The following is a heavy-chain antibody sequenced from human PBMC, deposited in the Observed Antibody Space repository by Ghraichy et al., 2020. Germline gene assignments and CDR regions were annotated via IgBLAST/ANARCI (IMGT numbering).Heavy chain of an antibody. D-gene: IGHD3-22*01. V-gene: IGHV4-39*01. CDR3: VVSLRESSGYYLRRFDP. CDR1: GGSISSSNYY. CDR2: IHYSGST. Sequence: SETLSLTCTVSGGSISSSNYYWGWIRQPPGKGLEWIGSIHYSGSTYHSVSLKSRVTISVDTPKNQFSLKLSSVTAADTAVYYCVVSLRESSGYYLRRFDPWGQGTLVTVSS. J-gene: IGHJ5*02.